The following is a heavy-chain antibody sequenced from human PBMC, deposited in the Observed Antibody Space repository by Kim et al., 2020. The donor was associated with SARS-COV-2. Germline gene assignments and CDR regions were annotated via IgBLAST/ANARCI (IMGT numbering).Heavy chain of an antibody. J-gene: IGHJ4*02. V-gene: IGHV4-39*07. D-gene: IGHD5-18*01. CDR2: ST. Sequence: STSYTPSLKSRVTISVDTSKNQFSLNLSSVTAADTAVYYCARADTAAFDYWGQGTLVTVSS. CDR3: ARADTAAFDY.